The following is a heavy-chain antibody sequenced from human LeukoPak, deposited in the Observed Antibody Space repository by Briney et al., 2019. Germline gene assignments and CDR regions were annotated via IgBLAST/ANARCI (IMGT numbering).Heavy chain of an antibody. CDR1: GLPFSRSW. CDR2: IKPDGTET. Sequence: GGSLRLSCAASGLPFSRSWMTWVRQSPGRGLECVAHIKPDGTETYYADSVTGRFTISRDNAKNSLFLNMNSLRAEDTAVYYCTRDCGWYGADSWGQGTRVTVSS. J-gene: IGHJ5*01. V-gene: IGHV3-7*01. D-gene: IGHD6-19*01. CDR3: TRDCGWYGADS.